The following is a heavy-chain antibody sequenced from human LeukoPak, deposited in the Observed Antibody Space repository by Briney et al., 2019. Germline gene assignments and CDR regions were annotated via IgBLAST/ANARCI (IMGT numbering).Heavy chain of an antibody. Sequence: GGSLRLSCAASGFTFSSYAMSWVRQAPGKGLEWVSAISGSGGSTYYADSVKGRFTISRDNSKNTLYLQMNSLRAEDTAVYYCAREGFHGRELFPTFDYWGQGTLVTVSS. J-gene: IGHJ4*02. CDR3: AREGFHGRELFPTFDY. D-gene: IGHD3-10*01. CDR2: ISGSGGST. CDR1: GFTFSSYA. V-gene: IGHV3-23*01.